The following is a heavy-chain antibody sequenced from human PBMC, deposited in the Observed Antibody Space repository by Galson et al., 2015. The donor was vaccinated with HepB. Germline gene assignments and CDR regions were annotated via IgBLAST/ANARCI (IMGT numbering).Heavy chain of an antibody. CDR2: IKSKTDGGTT. J-gene: IGHJ4*02. V-gene: IGHV3-15*01. CDR1: GFTFSNAW. CDR3: TTDTAVQDDILT. D-gene: IGHD3-9*01. Sequence: SLRLSCAASGFTFSNAWMSWVRQAPGKGLEWVGRIKSKTDGGTTDYAAPVKGRFTISRDDSKNTLYLQMNSLKTEDTAVYYCTTDTAVQDDILTWGQGTLVTVSS.